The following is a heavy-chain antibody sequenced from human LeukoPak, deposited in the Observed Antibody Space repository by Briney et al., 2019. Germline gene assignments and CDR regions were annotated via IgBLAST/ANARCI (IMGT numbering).Heavy chain of an antibody. Sequence: GGSLRLSCAASGFTFSKYWMLWVRHAPGKGLESVSRINTDGTVTTYADSVKGRFTVSRDNADNAMFLQMNSVRDEDTAVYYCATKQWLAPPPDSWGQGTPVTVSS. V-gene: IGHV3-74*01. J-gene: IGHJ4*02. CDR2: INTDGTVT. CDR3: ATKQWLAPPPDS. D-gene: IGHD6-19*01. CDR1: GFTFSKYW.